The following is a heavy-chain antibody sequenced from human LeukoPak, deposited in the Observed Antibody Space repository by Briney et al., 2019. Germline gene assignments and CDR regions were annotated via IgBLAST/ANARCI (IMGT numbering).Heavy chain of an antibody. D-gene: IGHD5-12*01. CDR1: GYTLTELS. V-gene: IGHV1-24*01. Sequence: GASVKVSCKVSGYTLTELSMHWVRQAPGKGLEWMGGFDPEDGETIYAQKFQGRVTITRDMSTSTAYMELSSLRSEDTAVYYCAAEGVARTTAEPQFDYWGQGTLVTVSS. CDR3: AAEGVARTTAEPQFDY. CDR2: FDPEDGET. J-gene: IGHJ4*02.